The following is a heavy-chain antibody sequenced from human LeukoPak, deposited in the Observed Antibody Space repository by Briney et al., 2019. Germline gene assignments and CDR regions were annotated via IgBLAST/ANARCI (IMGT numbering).Heavy chain of an antibody. J-gene: IGHJ4*02. CDR3: ARVGGTRYFDY. CDR2: IYYTGST. V-gene: IGHV4-59*01. CDR1: GGSISSYY. D-gene: IGHD1-26*01. Sequence: SETLSLTCTVSGGSISSYYWSWVRQPPGKGLEWIGYIYYTGSTNYNPSLKSRVTISVDTSKNQFSLQLSSVTAADTAVYYCARVGGTRYFDYWGQGTLVTVSS.